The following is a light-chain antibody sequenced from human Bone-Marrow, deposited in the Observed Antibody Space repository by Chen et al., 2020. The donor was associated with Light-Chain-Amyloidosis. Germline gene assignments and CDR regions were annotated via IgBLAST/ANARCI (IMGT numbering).Light chain of an antibody. J-gene: IGLJ2*01. CDR3: QSADSSGTYEGI. Sequence: SYELTQPPSVSVSPGQTARITCSGDDLPTKYAYWYQQKPGQAPVLVIHRDTERPTGIAERFSGSCSWNPATLTMSGVQAEDEADYHCQSADSSGTYEGIFGGGTKLTVL. V-gene: IGLV3-25*03. CDR1: DLPTKY. CDR2: RDT.